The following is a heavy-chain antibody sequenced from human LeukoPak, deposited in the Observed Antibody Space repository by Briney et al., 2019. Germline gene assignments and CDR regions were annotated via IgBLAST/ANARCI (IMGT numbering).Heavy chain of an antibody. CDR1: GFTFSSSG. J-gene: IGHJ4*02. V-gene: IGHV3-30*02. D-gene: IGHD7-27*01. CDR3: VRDGRNWG. Sequence: GGSLRLSCAASGFTFSSSGMHWVRQAPGKGLEWVAYIRFDGSSTDYRDSVKGRFTISRDNAKNTLFLQMNSLRAEDTAVYYCVRDGRNWGWGQGTLVTVSS. CDR2: IRFDGSST.